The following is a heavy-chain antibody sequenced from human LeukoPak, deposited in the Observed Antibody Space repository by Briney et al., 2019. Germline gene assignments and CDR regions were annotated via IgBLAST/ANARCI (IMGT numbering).Heavy chain of an antibody. D-gene: IGHD3-9*01. CDR3: AIQERGYDILTGWDAFDI. Sequence: LGESLKISCKGSGYNFTNYWIGWVRQMPGKGLEWMGIIYPGDSDTTYSPSFQGQVTISADKSISTAYLQWSSLKASDTAMYYCAIQERGYDILTGWDAFDIWGQGTMVTVSS. CDR2: IYPGDSDT. J-gene: IGHJ3*02. V-gene: IGHV5-51*01. CDR1: GYNFTNYW.